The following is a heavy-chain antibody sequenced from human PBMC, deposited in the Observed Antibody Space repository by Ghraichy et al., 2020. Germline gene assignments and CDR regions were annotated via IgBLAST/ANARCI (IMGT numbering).Heavy chain of an antibody. CDR2: IYYSGST. CDR3: ARHSSCSSTSCYLDY. V-gene: IGHV4-59*08. CDR1: GGSISSYY. D-gene: IGHD2-2*01. J-gene: IGHJ4*02. Sequence: SETLSLTCTVSGGSISSYYWSWIRQPPGKGLEWIGYIYYSGSTNYNPSLKSRVTISVDTSKNQFSLKLSSVTAADTAVYYCARHSSCSSTSCYLDYWGQGTLVTVSS.